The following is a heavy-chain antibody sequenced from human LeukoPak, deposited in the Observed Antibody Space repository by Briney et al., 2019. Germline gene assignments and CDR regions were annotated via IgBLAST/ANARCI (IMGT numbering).Heavy chain of an antibody. Sequence: PSETLSLTCTVSGGSISSYYWSWVRQAPGKGLEWVANINQEGSEKYFEDSVKGRFTISRDNAKNSLHLQMNTLRAEDTAVYYCARERDGRFFDYWGQGTLVTVSS. CDR2: INQEGSEK. J-gene: IGHJ4*02. V-gene: IGHV3-7*01. D-gene: IGHD5-24*01. CDR1: GGSISSYY. CDR3: ARERDGRFFDY.